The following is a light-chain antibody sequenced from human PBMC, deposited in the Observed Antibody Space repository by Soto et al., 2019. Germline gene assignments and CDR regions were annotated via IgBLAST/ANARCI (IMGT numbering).Light chain of an antibody. V-gene: IGKV4-1*01. CDR3: QQFSSHLFT. J-gene: IGKJ3*01. CDR2: WAP. Sequence: DIVMTQSPDSLAVSLGERATINCKSSRSVIDTYNNKNCLAWFQQKPVQPPKLLMYWAPTRASGVPDRFTGSGSGTDFTLTISSLQAEDVAVYYCQQFSSHLFTFGPGPKVTIK. CDR1: RSVIDTYNNKNC.